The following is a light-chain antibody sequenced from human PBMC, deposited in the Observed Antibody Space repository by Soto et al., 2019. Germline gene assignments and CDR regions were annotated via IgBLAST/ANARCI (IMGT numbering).Light chain of an antibody. CDR2: GAT. J-gene: IGKJ1*01. V-gene: IGKV3-15*01. CDR3: MQALQTPWT. CDR1: QSVSIL. Sequence: EIVMAQSPATLSVSPGERATLSCRASQSVSILLAWYQQKPGQAPRLLIHGATTRATGIPARFSGSGSGTDFTLKISRVEAEDVGVYYCMQALQTPWTFGQGTKVDIK.